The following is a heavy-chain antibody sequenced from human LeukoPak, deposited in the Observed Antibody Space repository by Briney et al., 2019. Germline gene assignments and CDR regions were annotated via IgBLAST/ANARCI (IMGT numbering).Heavy chain of an antibody. Sequence: GGSLRLSCAASGFTVSDYYMSWIRQAPGKGLQWVSHISNSGTIYYADSVKGRFTISRDNAKNSLYLQMNSLRAEDTAVYYCARSYDDYDFRANYWGQGSLVTVSS. CDR1: GFTVSDYY. V-gene: IGHV3-11*04. CDR2: ISNSGTI. CDR3: ARSYDDYDFRANY. D-gene: IGHD4-17*01. J-gene: IGHJ4*02.